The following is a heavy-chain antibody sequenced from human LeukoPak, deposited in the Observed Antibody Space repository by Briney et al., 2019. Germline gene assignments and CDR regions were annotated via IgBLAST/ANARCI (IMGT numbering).Heavy chain of an antibody. Sequence: GASVKVSCKASGYTFTSYDINWVRQAPGQGLEWMGIINPSGGSTSYAQKFQGRVTMTRDTSTSTVYMELSSLRSEDTAVYYCASRRVVRGGDFDYWGQGTLVTVSS. D-gene: IGHD3-10*01. V-gene: IGHV1-46*03. CDR1: GYTFTSYD. J-gene: IGHJ4*02. CDR3: ASRRVVRGGDFDY. CDR2: INPSGGST.